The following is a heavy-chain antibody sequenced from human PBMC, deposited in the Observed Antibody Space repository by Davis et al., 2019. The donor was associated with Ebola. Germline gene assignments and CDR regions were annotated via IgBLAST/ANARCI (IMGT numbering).Heavy chain of an antibody. V-gene: IGHV3-7*01. CDR2: IKQDGSEK. Sequence: PGGSLRLSCAASGFTFSSYWMSWVRQAPGKGLEWVANIKQDGSEKYYVDSVKGRFTISRDNAKNSLYLQMNSLRAEDTAVYYCARSDPQLGRKGAFDIWGQGTMVTVSS. CDR3: ARSDPQLGRKGAFDI. J-gene: IGHJ3*02. CDR1: GFTFSSYW. D-gene: IGHD1-1*01.